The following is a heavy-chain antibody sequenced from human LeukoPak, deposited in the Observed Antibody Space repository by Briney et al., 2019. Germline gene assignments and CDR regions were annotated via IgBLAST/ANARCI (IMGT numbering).Heavy chain of an antibody. Sequence: GGSLRLSCAGSGFTFSDYYMNWIRQAPGKGPEWVSAIGGRGGSTYYADSLGGRFTISRDNSKDMVYLQMNSLKVEDTATYYCGKEGGAWGQGTKVTVSS. D-gene: IGHD3-16*01. V-gene: IGHV3-23*01. CDR3: GKEGGA. CDR1: GFTFSDYY. J-gene: IGHJ5*02. CDR2: IGGRGGST.